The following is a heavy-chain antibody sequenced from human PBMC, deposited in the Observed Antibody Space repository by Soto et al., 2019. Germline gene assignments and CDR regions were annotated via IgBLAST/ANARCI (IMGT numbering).Heavy chain of an antibody. CDR2: ISGTADNT. J-gene: IGHJ5*02. V-gene: IGHV3-23*01. CDR3: AKNGYGSDVLWWFGP. D-gene: IGHD5-12*01. Sequence: GGSLRLSCAASGFTFGIYAMSWVRQAPGTGLEWVSAISGTADNTYYADSVKGRFTISRDNSKNTLYLQLNSLRAEDTAVYYCAKNGYGSDVLWWFGPWGQGTLVTVS. CDR1: GFTFGIYA.